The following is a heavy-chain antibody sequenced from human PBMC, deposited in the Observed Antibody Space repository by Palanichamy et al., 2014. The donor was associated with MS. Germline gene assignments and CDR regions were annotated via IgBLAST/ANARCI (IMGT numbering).Heavy chain of an antibody. CDR3: ARVGYCRNGVRYSFDY. CDR1: GYTFTGYY. J-gene: IGHJ4*02. V-gene: IGHV1-2*02. Sequence: QVQLVQSGAEVKKPGASVKVSCKASGYTFTGYYIHWVRQAPGQGLEWMGWINSNSGGTNYAQKFQGRVTMTRDTSIGTAYMELSRLRSDDTAVYYCARVGYCRNGVRYSFDYWGQGTLVTVSS. D-gene: IGHD2-8*01. CDR2: INSNSGGT.